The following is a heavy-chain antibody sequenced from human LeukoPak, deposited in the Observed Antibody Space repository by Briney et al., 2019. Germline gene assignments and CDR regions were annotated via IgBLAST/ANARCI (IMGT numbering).Heavy chain of an antibody. CDR1: GFTFSSHG. Sequence: GTLSLSCAASGFTFSSHGMSWVRQAPGKGLDWVSVIYSGDSTYYADSVKGRFTISRDNSKNTLYLQMNSLRAEDTAVYYCARSFRSGGGIGAFDIWGQGTMVTVSS. D-gene: IGHD2-15*01. CDR2: IYSGDST. J-gene: IGHJ3*02. V-gene: IGHV3-66*01. CDR3: ARSFRSGGGIGAFDI.